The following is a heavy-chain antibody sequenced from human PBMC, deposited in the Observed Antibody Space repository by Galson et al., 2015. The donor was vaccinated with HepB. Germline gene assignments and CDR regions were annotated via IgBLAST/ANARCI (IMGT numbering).Heavy chain of an antibody. CDR2: VYSDGTT. V-gene: IGHV3-53*01. Sequence: SLRLSCAASGFSVSSIYMSWVRQAPGKGLEWLSMVYSDGTTHYKDSVRGRFTISRDNSKNTLYLQMSTLGAEDTAVYYCARWSGISYDCWGQGTLVTVSS. CDR1: GFSVSSIY. D-gene: IGHD3-10*01. J-gene: IGHJ4*02. CDR3: ARWSGISYDC.